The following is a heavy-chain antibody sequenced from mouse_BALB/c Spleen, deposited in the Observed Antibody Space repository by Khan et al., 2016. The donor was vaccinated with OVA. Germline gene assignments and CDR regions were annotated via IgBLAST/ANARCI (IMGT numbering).Heavy chain of an antibody. J-gene: IGHJ3*01. Sequence: EVQGVESGGDLVKPGGSLKLSCAASGFTFSSYSMSWVRQTPDNRLEWVASISSGGDYTYYPDSVKGRFTISRDNAKNTLYLQMSDLKSEDTAMYYCADHVTGSFAYWGQGTLVTVSA. CDR1: GFTFSSYS. CDR2: ISSGGDYT. CDR3: ADHVTGSFAY. D-gene: IGHD4-1*01. V-gene: IGHV5-6*01.